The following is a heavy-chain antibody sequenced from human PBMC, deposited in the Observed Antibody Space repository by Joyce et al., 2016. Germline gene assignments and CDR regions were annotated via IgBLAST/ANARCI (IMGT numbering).Heavy chain of an antibody. D-gene: IGHD5-18*01. J-gene: IGHJ4*02. CDR2: IKPDTGDT. V-gene: IGHV1-2*02. CDR1: GYTFIGFY. Sequence: QVPLVQSGAEVKKPGSSVRVSCKTPGYTFIGFYMHWVRQAPGQGLQCVGWIKPDTGDTEYAPEFQGRVTMTTDTSVTTAYMELTDLRSGDTAVYFCAKGQRHLGADSWGQGSLVTVSS. CDR3: AKGQRHLGADS.